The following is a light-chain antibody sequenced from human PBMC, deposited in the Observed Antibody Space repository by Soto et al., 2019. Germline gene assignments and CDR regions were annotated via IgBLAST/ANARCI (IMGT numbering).Light chain of an antibody. CDR1: QSISSW. Sequence: DIQMTQSPSTLSASVGDRVTITCRASQSISSWLAWYHQKPGKAPKLLIYDASSLESGVPSRFSGSGSGTEFTLTISSLQPDDFATYYCQQYNSYSTFGQGTKVEIK. V-gene: IGKV1-5*01. J-gene: IGKJ1*01. CDR2: DAS. CDR3: QQYNSYST.